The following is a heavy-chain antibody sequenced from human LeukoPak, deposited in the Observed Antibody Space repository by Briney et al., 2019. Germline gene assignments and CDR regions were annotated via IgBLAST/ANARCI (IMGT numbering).Heavy chain of an antibody. CDR1: GFTFSSYA. CDR2: ISGSGGST. CDR3: AREDGSGSYHY. J-gene: IGHJ4*02. V-gene: IGHV3-23*01. Sequence: GGSLRLSCAASGFTFSSYAMSWVRQAPGKGLEWVSAISGSGGSTYYADSVKGRFTISRDNAKNSLYLQMNSLRAEDTAVYYCAREDGSGSYHYWGQGTLVTVSS. D-gene: IGHD3-10*01.